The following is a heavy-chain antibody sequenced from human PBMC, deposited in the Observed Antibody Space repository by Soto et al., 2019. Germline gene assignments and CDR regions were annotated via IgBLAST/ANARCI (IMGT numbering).Heavy chain of an antibody. J-gene: IGHJ5*02. CDR1: GGTFSSYT. V-gene: IGHV1-69*02. CDR3: AYSRSYHGGFDP. D-gene: IGHD1-26*01. CDR2: IIPILGIA. Sequence: GASVKVSCKASGGTFSSYTISWVRQAPGQGLEWMGRIIPILGIANYAQKFQGRVTITADKSTSTAYMELSSLRSEDTAVYDCAYSRSYHGGFDPWGQGTLVTVSS.